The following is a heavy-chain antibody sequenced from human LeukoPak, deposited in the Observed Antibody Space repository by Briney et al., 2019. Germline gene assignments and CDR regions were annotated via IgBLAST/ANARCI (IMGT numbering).Heavy chain of an antibody. D-gene: IGHD6-19*01. CDR3: AKVVAVAATGGY. CDR1: GFTFSSYG. J-gene: IGHJ4*02. CDR2: ISYDGSNK. Sequence: GGSLRLSCEASGFTFSSYGMHWVRQAPGKGLEWVAVISYDGSNKYYADYVKGRFTISRDNSKNTLYLQMNSLRAEDTAVYYCAKVVAVAATGGYWGQGTLVTVSS. V-gene: IGHV3-30*18.